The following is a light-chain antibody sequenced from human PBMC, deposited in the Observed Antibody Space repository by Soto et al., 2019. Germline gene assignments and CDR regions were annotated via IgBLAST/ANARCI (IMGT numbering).Light chain of an antibody. J-gene: IGKJ4*01. CDR3: QQRYSSPPT. V-gene: IGKV1-39*01. CDR2: AAS. CDR1: QRISSH. Sequence: DIQMTLSPSSLSASVGDRVTITCRASQRISSHLNWYQEKPGRVPKLLIYAASSLQSGVPSRFSGSGSGTDFTLTISSLQPDDFATYYCQQRYSSPPTFGGGTKVQI.